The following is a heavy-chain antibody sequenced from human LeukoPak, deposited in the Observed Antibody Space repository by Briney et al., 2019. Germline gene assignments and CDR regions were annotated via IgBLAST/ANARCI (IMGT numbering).Heavy chain of an antibody. Sequence: PSETLSLTCTVSGGSISSSSYYWGWIRQPPGKGLEWIGSIYYSGSTNYNPSLKSRVTISIDTSKNQFSLKLTSVTAADTAVYYCARNPAVAGTDYFDYWGQGSLVTVSS. D-gene: IGHD6-19*01. CDR2: IYYSGST. CDR1: GGSISSSSYY. J-gene: IGHJ4*02. CDR3: ARNPAVAGTDYFDY. V-gene: IGHV4-39*07.